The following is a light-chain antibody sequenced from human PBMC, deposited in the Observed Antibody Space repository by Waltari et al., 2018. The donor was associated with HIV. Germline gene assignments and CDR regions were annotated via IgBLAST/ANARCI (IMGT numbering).Light chain of an antibody. CDR2: GNS. J-gene: IGLJ3*02. CDR1: NSNTGSGYD. V-gene: IGLV1-40*01. CDR3: QSYDSSLSGWV. Sequence: QSVLTQPPSVSGAPGQRVTISCTGSNSNTGSGYDIPWYQQLPGTAPKLLIYGNSNRPSGVPDRFSGSKSGTSASLAITGLQAEDEADYYCQSYDSSLSGWVFGGGTKLTVL.